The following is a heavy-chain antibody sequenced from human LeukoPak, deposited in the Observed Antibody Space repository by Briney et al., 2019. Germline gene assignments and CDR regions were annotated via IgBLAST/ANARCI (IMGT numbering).Heavy chain of an antibody. Sequence: SETLSLTCTVSGGSISSYYWNWIRQPAGKGLEWIGRIYTSGSTNYNPSLKSRVTMSVDTSKNQFSLKLSSVTAADTAVYYCARENELYYSNSYFDYWGQGTLVTVSS. CDR3: ARENELYYSNSYFDY. J-gene: IGHJ4*02. CDR2: IYTSGST. V-gene: IGHV4-4*07. CDR1: GGSISSYY. D-gene: IGHD4-11*01.